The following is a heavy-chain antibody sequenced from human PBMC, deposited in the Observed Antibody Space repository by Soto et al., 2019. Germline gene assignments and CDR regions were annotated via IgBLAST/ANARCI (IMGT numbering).Heavy chain of an antibody. CDR2: IRGSAGNT. V-gene: IGHV3-23*01. D-gene: IGHD3-10*01. CDR1: GFTFSDYG. CDR3: AKPLWFGEAVFDP. J-gene: IGHJ5*02. Sequence: EVQLSQSGGGLVQPGGSLRLSCAASGFTFSDYGMSWVRQAPGKGLEWVSTIRGSAGNTYYVDSVKGRFTISRDDSTNTVYLQMNSLRAEDTAVYYCAKPLWFGEAVFDPWGHGNLVIVSS.